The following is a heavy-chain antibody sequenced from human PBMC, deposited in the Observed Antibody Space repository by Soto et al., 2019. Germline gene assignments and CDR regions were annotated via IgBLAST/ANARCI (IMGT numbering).Heavy chain of an antibody. CDR3: ARDGGFYDSNGYFPGGFDY. D-gene: IGHD3-22*01. V-gene: IGHV3-33*01. Sequence: PGGSLRLSCAATGITFSNYGMPWARQSPCQGLEWVAVIWYDGSNEFYADSVKGRFTISRDNSKNTLYMQMNSLRAEDTAVYFCARDGGFYDSNGYFPGGFDYWAQGT. J-gene: IGHJ4*02. CDR2: IWYDGSNE. CDR1: GITFSNYG.